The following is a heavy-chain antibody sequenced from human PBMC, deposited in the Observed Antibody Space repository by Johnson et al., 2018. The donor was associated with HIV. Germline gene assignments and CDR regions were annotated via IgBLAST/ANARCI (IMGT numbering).Heavy chain of an antibody. CDR1: GFTFDDYG. V-gene: IGHV3-20*04. J-gene: IGHJ3*02. CDR2: INWHGGST. Sequence: VQLVESGGGVVQPGRSLRLSCAAAGFTFDDYGMSWVRQAPGKGLEWVSGINWHGGSTGYADSVKGRFTISRDNAKNSLYLQMNSLRAEDTAVYYCTTEDSSGYNSLGAFDIWGQGTMVTVSS. D-gene: IGHD3-22*01. CDR3: TTEDSSGYNSLGAFDI.